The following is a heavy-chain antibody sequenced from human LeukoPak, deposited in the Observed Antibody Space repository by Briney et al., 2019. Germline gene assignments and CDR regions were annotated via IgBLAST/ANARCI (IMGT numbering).Heavy chain of an antibody. Sequence: GGSLRLSCVGSGFSFSIYEMSWVRQAPGKGLEWVANIDQDGSETSYVDSVKGRFTTSRDNAKNSLYLQMNSLRAEDTAVYYCARDRVPYTSDGAVGYFFDYWGQGTLVTVSS. D-gene: IGHD6-25*01. CDR1: GFSFSIYE. J-gene: IGHJ4*02. CDR3: ARDRVPYTSDGAVGYFFDY. CDR2: IDQDGSET. V-gene: IGHV3-7*01.